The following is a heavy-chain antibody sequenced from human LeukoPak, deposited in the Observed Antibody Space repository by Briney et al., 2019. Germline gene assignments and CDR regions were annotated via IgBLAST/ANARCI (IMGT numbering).Heavy chain of an antibody. V-gene: IGHV3-21*01. Sequence: GGSLRLSCAASGFTFSSYSMNWVRQAPGKGLEWVSSISSSSSYIYYADSVKGRFTISRDNAKNSLYLQVNSLRAEDTAVYYCARDFIRATLDWFDPWGQGTLVTVSS. CDR1: GFTFSSYS. D-gene: IGHD5-12*01. CDR3: ARDFIRATLDWFDP. J-gene: IGHJ5*02. CDR2: ISSSSSYI.